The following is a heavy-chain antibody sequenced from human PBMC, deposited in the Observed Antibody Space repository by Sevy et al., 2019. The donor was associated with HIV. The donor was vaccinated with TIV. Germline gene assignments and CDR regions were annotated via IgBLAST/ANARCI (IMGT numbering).Heavy chain of an antibody. D-gene: IGHD6-13*01. V-gene: IGHV3-48*03. J-gene: IGHJ1*01. CDR2: ISNSGSII. CDR1: VFTFSSYE. CDR3: AREDGSRQYFQY. Sequence: GGSLRLSCVASVFTFSSYEMNWVRQAPGKGLEWVSHISNSGSIIYYEDSVKGRFTISRDNAKNSLYLQMNSLRAEDTAVYYCAREDGSRQYFQYWGQGTLVTVSS.